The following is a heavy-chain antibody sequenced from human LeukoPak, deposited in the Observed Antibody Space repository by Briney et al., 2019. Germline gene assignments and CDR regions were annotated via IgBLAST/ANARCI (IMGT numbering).Heavy chain of an antibody. Sequence: GASVKVSCKVSGYTLTELSMHWVRQAPGKGLEWMGGFDPEDGETIYAQKFQGRVTMTEDTSTDTAYMELSSLRSDDTAVYYCARHPPMKYCSGGSCSRYYGMDVWGQGTTVTVSS. D-gene: IGHD2-15*01. CDR3: ARHPPMKYCSGGSCSRYYGMDV. CDR2: FDPEDGET. J-gene: IGHJ6*02. V-gene: IGHV1-24*01. CDR1: GYTLTELS.